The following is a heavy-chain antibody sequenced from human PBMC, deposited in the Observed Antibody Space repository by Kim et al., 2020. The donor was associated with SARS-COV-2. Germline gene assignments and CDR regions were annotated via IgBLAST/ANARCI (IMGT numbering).Heavy chain of an antibody. V-gene: IGHV4-34*01. CDR2: INHSGST. J-gene: IGHJ4*02. Sequence: SETLSLTCAVYGGSFSGYYWSWIRQPPGKGLEWIGEINHSGSTNYNPSLKSRVTISVDTSKNQFSLKLSSVTAADTAVYYCARGIAAAGPWALDYWGQGT. CDR3: ARGIAAAGPWALDY. D-gene: IGHD6-13*01. CDR1: GGSFSGYY.